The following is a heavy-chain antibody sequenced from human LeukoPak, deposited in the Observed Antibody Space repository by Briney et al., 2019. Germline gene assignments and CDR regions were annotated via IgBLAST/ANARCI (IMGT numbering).Heavy chain of an antibody. D-gene: IGHD4-23*01. J-gene: IGHJ4*02. CDR3: ARVSVVTREEGDYFDY. CDR2: INPNSGGT. CDR1: GGTFSSYA. V-gene: IGHV1-2*02. Sequence: ASVKVSCKASGGTFSSYAISWVRQAPGQGLEWMGWINPNSGGTNYAQKFQGRVTMTRDTSISTAYMELSRLRSDDTAVYYCARVSVVTREEGDYFDYWGQGTLVTVSS.